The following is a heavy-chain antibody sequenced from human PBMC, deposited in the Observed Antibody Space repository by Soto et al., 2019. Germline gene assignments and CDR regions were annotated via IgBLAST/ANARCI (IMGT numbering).Heavy chain of an antibody. CDR1: GFTFSDYY. CDR3: ARDHYGPGWFDP. D-gene: IGHD3-10*01. Sequence: QVQLVESGGGLVKPGGSLRLSCAASGFTFSDYYMSWIRQSPGKGLEWVSYISSSSSYTNYADTVKGRFTISRDNAKNSLYLQMNSLRAEDTAVYYCARDHYGPGWFDPWGQGTLVTVSS. J-gene: IGHJ5*02. CDR2: ISSSSSYT. V-gene: IGHV3-11*05.